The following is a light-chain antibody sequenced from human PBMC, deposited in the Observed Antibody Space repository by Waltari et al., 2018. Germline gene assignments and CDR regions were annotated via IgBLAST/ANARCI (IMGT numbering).Light chain of an antibody. CDR2: ENT. J-gene: IGLJ3*02. CDR3: QSYYGTDWV. Sequence: NFMLTPPHSVSESPGKTVTISCTRSSGRIASTYVPWYQQRPGSAPTTVIYENTQRPSGVSDRFSGSIDSSSNSAPLTISGLKAEDEADYYCQSYYGTDWVFGGGTKLTVL. V-gene: IGLV6-57*04. CDR1: SGRIASTY.